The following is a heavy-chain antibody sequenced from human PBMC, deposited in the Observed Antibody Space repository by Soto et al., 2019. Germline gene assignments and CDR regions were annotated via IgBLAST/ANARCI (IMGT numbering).Heavy chain of an antibody. J-gene: IGHJ4*02. CDR1: GFTFGDYA. CDR3: TRGNYGSGSYYNNY. D-gene: IGHD3-10*01. Sequence: GGSLRLSCTASGFTFGDYAMSWFRQAPGKGLEWVGFIRSKAYGGTTEYAASVKGRFTISRDDSKSIAYLQMNSLKTEDTAVYYCTRGNYGSGSYYNNYWGQGTLVTVSS. CDR2: IRSKAYGGTT. V-gene: IGHV3-49*03.